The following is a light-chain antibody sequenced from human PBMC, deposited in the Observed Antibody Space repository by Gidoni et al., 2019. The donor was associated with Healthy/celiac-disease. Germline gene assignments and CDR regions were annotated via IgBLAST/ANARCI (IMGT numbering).Light chain of an antibody. J-gene: IGLJ1*01. CDR1: SSDVGGYNY. Sequence: SALPHPPPVPGSPGQSVTISCTGTSSDVGGYNYGSWYQQHPGKAPKLMIYDVSKRPSGVPDRFSGSKSGNTASLTISGLQAEDEADYYCCSYAGSRYVFGTGTKVTVL. V-gene: IGLV2-11*01. CDR2: DVS. CDR3: CSYAGSRYV.